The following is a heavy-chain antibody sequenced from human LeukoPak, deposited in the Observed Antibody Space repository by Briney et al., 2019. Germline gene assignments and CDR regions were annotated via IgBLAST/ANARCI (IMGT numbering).Heavy chain of an antibody. CDR1: GGSTNNYY. CDR3: ARASLYSFDY. Sequence: PSETLSLTCTVSGGSTNNYYWSWVRQPPGQGLEWLGYIYYSGSTNYSPSLKSRVTMSVDTSKNQFSLKLSSVTAADTAVYYCARASLYSFDYWGQGTLVTVSS. CDR2: IYYSGST. J-gene: IGHJ4*02. V-gene: IGHV4-59*12. D-gene: IGHD3-16*01.